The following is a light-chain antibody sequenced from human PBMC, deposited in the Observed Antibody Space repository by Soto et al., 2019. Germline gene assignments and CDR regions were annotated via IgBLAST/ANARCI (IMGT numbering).Light chain of an antibody. CDR3: CSYVGGYSYV. J-gene: IGLJ1*01. CDR2: DVS. CDR1: SSDVGDYNS. Sequence: QSALTQPRSVSGSPGQSVTVSCIGTSSDVGDYNSVSWYQQHPGKAPKLMIYDVSKRPSGVPDRFSGSKSGNTASLTISGLQAEDEADYYCCSYVGGYSYVFGIETKLTVL. V-gene: IGLV2-11*01.